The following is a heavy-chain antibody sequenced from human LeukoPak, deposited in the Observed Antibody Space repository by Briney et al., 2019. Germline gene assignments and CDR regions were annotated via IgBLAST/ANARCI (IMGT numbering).Heavy chain of an antibody. Sequence: SVKVSCKASGFTFTSSAVQWVRQARGQRLEWIGWIVVGSGNTNYAQKFQERVTITRDMSTSTAYIGLSSLRSEETAVYYCAAFGGAVTDPIFYYYYYMDVWGKGTTVTVSS. D-gene: IGHD2-21*01. CDR3: AAFGGAVTDPIFYYYYYMDV. CDR2: IVVGSGNT. CDR1: GFTFTSSA. V-gene: IGHV1-58*01. J-gene: IGHJ6*03.